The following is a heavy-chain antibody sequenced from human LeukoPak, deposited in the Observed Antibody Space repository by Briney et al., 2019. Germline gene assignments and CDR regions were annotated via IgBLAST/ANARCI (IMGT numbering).Heavy chain of an antibody. D-gene: IGHD3-10*01. CDR2: ISSSSSYI. J-gene: IGHJ4*02. V-gene: IGHV3-21*01. Sequence: GGSLRLSCAASGFKFSSHSMHWVRQAPGKGLEWVSCISSSSSYIYYADSVKGRFTISRDNAKNSLYLQMNSLRVEDTAIYYCARTGDETSGSYYRWSDYWGQGILVTVSS. CDR3: ARTGDETSGSYYRWSDY. CDR1: GFKFSSHS.